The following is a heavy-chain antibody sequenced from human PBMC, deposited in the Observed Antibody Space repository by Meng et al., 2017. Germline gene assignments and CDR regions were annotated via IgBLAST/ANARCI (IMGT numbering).Heavy chain of an antibody. J-gene: IGHJ4*02. CDR2: ISYDGSNK. V-gene: IGHV3-30*01. Sequence: VRLVESGGGVVQPGRSLRLSCAASGFTFSSYAMHWVRQAPGKGLEWVAVISYDGSNKYYADSVKGRFTISRDNSKNTLYLQMNSLRAEDTAVYYCASGSQWLFPYWGQGTLVTVSS. D-gene: IGHD6-19*01. CDR3: ASGSQWLFPY. CDR1: GFTFSSYA.